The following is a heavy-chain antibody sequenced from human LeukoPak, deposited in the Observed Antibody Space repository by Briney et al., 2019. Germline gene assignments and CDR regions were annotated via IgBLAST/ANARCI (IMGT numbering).Heavy chain of an antibody. CDR1: GFTLNSHA. Sequence: GRSLRLSCAASGFTLNSHAIHWVRQAPGKGLEWVAVISYDGSNKYYADSVKGRFTISRDNAKNSLYLQMNSLRAEDTAVYYCARRYSSSVRDAFDIWGQGTMVTVSS. V-gene: IGHV3-30*04. J-gene: IGHJ3*02. CDR3: ARRYSSSVRDAFDI. CDR2: ISYDGSNK. D-gene: IGHD6-13*01.